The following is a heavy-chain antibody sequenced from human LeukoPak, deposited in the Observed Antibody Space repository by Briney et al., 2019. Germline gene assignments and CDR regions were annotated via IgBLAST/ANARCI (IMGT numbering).Heavy chain of an antibody. V-gene: IGHV3-53*01. J-gene: IGHJ4*02. Sequence: PGGSLRLSCAASGFTVSSNYMSWVRQAPGKGLEWVSVIYSGGSTYYADSVKGRFTISRDNSKNTLYLQMSSLRAEDTAVYYCARSPLYYDSSGYYYFDYWGQGTLVTVSS. D-gene: IGHD3-22*01. CDR2: IYSGGST. CDR3: ARSPLYYDSSGYYYFDY. CDR1: GFTVSSNY.